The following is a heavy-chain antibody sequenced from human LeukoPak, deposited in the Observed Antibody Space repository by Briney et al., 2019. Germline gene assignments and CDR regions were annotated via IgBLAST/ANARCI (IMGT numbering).Heavy chain of an antibody. CDR2: IYHSGST. CDR1: GGSISRYY. CDR3: ARQDSGSYGVLDY. J-gene: IGHJ4*02. D-gene: IGHD1-26*01. V-gene: IGHV4-59*08. Sequence: SETLSLTCTVSGGSISRYYRSWIRQPPGKGLEWIGSIYHSGSTYYNPSLKSRVTISVDTSKNQFSLKLSSVTAADTAVYYCARQDSGSYGVLDYWGQGTLVTVSS.